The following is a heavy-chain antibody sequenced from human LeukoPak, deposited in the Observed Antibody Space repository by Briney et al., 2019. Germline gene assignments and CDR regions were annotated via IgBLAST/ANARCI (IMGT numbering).Heavy chain of an antibody. CDR2: INHSGST. V-gene: IGHV4-34*01. CDR1: GGSFSGYY. Sequence: SETLSLTCAVYGGSFSGYYWSWIRQPPGKGLEWIGEINHSGSTNYNPSLKSRVTISVDTSKNQFSLKLSSVTAADTAVYYCAKDGQRYCSGGSCYSEGMDVWGQGTTVTVSS. J-gene: IGHJ6*02. CDR3: AKDGQRYCSGGSCYSEGMDV. D-gene: IGHD2-15*01.